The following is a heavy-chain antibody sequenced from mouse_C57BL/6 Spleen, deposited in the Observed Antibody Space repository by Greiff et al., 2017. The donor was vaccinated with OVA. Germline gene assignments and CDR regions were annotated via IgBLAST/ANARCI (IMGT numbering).Heavy chain of an antibody. D-gene: IGHD2-4*01. J-gene: IGHJ1*03. V-gene: IGHV3-6*01. Sequence: EVQLQESGPGLVKPSQSLSLTCSVTGYSITSGYYWNWIRQFPGNKLEWMGYISYDGSNNYNPSLKNRISITRDTSKNQFFLKLNSVTTEDTATYYCARVYDYDVNWYFDVRGTGTTVTVSS. CDR3: ARVYDYDVNWYFDV. CDR2: ISYDGSN. CDR1: GYSITSGYY.